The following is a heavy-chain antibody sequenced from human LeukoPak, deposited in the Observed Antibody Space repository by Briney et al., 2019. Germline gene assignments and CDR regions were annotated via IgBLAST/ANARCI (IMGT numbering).Heavy chain of an antibody. CDR2: ISTSSNYI. J-gene: IGHJ4*02. D-gene: IGHD2-15*01. CDR3: ARARYCSGGSCYLFDY. V-gene: IGHV3-21*01. Sequence: GGSLRLSCAASGFTFSNYNMNWVRQAPGKGLEWVSSISTSSNYIYYTDSVKGRFTISRDDAKNSLSLQMDSLRADDTAVYYCARARYCSGGSCYLFDYWGQGTLVTVSS. CDR1: GFTFSNYN.